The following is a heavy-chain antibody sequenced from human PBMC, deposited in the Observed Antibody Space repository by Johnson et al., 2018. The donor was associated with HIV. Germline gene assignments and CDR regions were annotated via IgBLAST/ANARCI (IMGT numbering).Heavy chain of an antibody. J-gene: IGHJ3*02. CDR2: ITWNGGST. Sequence: VQLVESGGGVVRRGGSLRLSCATSGFTFDDHGMSWVRQGPGKGLEWVSGITWNGGSTGYADSVKGRFIISRDNAKNSLYLQMNSLRAEDTAVYYCARDKDSSGYYYNDAFDIWGQGTMVTVSS. D-gene: IGHD3-22*01. V-gene: IGHV3-20*04. CDR1: GFTFDDHG. CDR3: ARDKDSSGYYYNDAFDI.